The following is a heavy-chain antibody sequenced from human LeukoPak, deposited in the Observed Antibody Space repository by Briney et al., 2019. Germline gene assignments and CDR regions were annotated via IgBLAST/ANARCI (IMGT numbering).Heavy chain of an antibody. D-gene: IGHD4-17*01. V-gene: IGHV3-53*01. CDR2: IHTSGDT. CDR3: IVFGDSNH. Sequence: GGSLRLSCAASGLTGSHNYVSWVRQAPGKGLEWVSAIHTSGDTCYADSVKGRFTISRDTSKNTLYLQINSLRVEHTAVYYCIVFGDSNHWGQGTLVTVSS. CDR1: GLTGSHNY. J-gene: IGHJ5*02.